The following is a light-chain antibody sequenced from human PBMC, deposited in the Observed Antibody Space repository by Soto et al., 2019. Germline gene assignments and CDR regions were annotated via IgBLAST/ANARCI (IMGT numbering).Light chain of an antibody. J-gene: IGKJ3*01. V-gene: IGKV3-15*01. Sequence: EIVLTQSPGTLSLSPGERATLSCRTSQSVLRNLAWYQQKPGQAPRLLISDAATRATGVPARFSGSGSGTEFTLTISSLQSEDFAVYYCQQYNDWLGTFGPGTKVHLK. CDR2: DAA. CDR1: QSVLRN. CDR3: QQYNDWLGT.